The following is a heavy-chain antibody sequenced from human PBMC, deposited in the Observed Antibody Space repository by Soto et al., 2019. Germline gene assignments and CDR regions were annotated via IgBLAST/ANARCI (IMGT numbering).Heavy chain of an antibody. CDR2: VYYTGDT. CDR3: VRQGIDYLHGLVDV. J-gene: IGHJ6*02. Sequence: QVQLQQSGPRLVKPSETLSLTCTVSSGPDRSNNWGWIRQPPGRGLEWIGYVYYTGDTAYNPSLRSRVTISADTSTNDISLTLSSVTAADTAVYYCVRQGIDYLHGLVDVWGQGTTVSVSS. D-gene: IGHD4-17*01. V-gene: IGHV4-59*08. CDR1: SGPDRSNN.